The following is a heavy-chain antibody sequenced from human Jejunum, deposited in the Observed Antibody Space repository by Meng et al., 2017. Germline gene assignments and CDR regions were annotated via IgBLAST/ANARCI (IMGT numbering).Heavy chain of an antibody. CDR2: ISGSGASST. D-gene: IGHD1-26*01. CDR1: GFTFSSYA. J-gene: IGHJ4*02. Sequence: GGSLRLSCAASGFTFSSYAVNWVRQAPGKGLEWVSGISGSGASSTYNADSVKGRFTISRDNSKNTLYLQMNSLTAEDTAVYYCAKGQSPGELGVFDYWGQGTLVTVSS. V-gene: IGHV3-23*01. CDR3: AKGQSPGELGVFDY.